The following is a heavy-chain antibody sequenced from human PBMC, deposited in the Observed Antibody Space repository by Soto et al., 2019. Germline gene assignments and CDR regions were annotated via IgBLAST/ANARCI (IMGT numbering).Heavy chain of an antibody. CDR1: GFSFSRYG. V-gene: IGHV3-30*18. CDR3: AKSLEYSSFPEPPVD. J-gene: IGHJ4*02. CDR2: ISYDGSKK. D-gene: IGHD6-6*01. Sequence: HLGGSLRLSCAASGFSFSRYGMDWVRQAPGKGLEWVAVISYDGSKKYYADSVKGRFTIPRDNSKNTLYLQMNSLRADDTAVYYCAKSLEYSSFPEPPVDWGQGTLVTVSS.